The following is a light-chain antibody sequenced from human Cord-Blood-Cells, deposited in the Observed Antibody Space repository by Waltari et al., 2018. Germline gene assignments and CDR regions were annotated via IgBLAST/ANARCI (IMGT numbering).Light chain of an antibody. V-gene: IGKV4-1*01. CDR1: RSVLYSSNNKNY. CDR2: WAS. Sequence: DIVMTQSPDSLAVSLGARAIINCNSSRSVLYSSNNKNYLAWYQQKPGQPPKLLIYWASTRESGVPDRFSGSGSGTDFTLTISSLQAEDVAVYYCQQYYSTPQTFGQGTKVEIK. J-gene: IGKJ1*01. CDR3: QQYYSTPQT.